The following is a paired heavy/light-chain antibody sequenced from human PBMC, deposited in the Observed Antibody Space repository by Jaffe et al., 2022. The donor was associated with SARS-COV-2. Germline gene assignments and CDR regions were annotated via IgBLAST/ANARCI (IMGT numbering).Heavy chain of an antibody. CDR1: GLTFSHSW. Sequence: EVQLVESGGGLVQPGGSLRLSCVGTGLTFSHSWVTWVRQAPGTGLEWIANINHDGSDKHCVDSLKGRFTISRDSAKNSVYLQMNSLRAEDTAVYYCAKYDVWSGFSMDVWGQGTTVTVSS. D-gene: IGHD3-3*01. V-gene: IGHV3-7*01. CDR3: AKYDVWSGFSMDV. CDR2: INHDGSDK. J-gene: IGHJ6*02.
Light chain of an antibody. J-gene: IGLJ1*01. Sequence: QSALTQPRSVSGSPGQSVTISCTGTSSDVGGYNYVSWYQQYPGKAPKLVISDVNRRPSGVPDRFSGSKSGNTASLTISGLQGEDEADYYCCSYTGPNYVFGTGTEVTVL. CDR3: CSYTGPNYV. V-gene: IGLV2-11*01. CDR1: SSDVGGYNY. CDR2: DVN.